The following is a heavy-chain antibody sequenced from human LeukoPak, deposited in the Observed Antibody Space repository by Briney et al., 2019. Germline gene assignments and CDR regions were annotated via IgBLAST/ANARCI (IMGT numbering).Heavy chain of an antibody. Sequence: GGSLRLSCEASGVTFVKYWMSWVRQAPGKGPEWVANMNQDGSEKYYVDSVKGRFTISRDNAKNSLYLQMNSLRAEDTAVYYCVRDNPRCCGVIPANIDDYWGQGTLVTVSS. J-gene: IGHJ4*02. CDR2: MNQDGSEK. CDR1: GVTFVKYW. V-gene: IGHV3-7*01. D-gene: IGHD2-21*01. CDR3: VRDNPRCCGVIPANIDDY.